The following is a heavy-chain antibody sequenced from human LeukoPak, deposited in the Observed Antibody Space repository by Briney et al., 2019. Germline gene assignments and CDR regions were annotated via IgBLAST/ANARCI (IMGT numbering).Heavy chain of an antibody. D-gene: IGHD3-10*01. V-gene: IGHV4-39*01. Sequence: SETLSLTCTVSGGSISSSSYYWGWIRQPPGKGLEWIGSIYYSGSTYYNPSLKSRVTISVDTSKNQFSLKLSSVTAADTAVYYCARRRTYYYGSGSYRRLTSGFDYWGQGTLVTVSS. CDR2: IYYSGST. CDR1: GGSISSSSYY. J-gene: IGHJ4*02. CDR3: ARRRTYYYGSGSYRRLTSGFDY.